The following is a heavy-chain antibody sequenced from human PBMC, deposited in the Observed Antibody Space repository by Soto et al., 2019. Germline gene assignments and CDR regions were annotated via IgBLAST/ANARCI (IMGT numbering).Heavy chain of an antibody. CDR2: RYYSGST. V-gene: IGHV4-31*03. D-gene: IGHD2-21*02. Sequence: QVQLQESGPGLGKPSQTLSLTCNVSGGSISSDTYYWTWIRHHPGKGLEWIGYRYYSGSTYYNPSLKSRITISADTSKNQFSLKLTSVTAADTAVEYCASLCRGGDCLWSFDLWCRGTLVTVSS. CDR1: GGSISSDTYY. J-gene: IGHJ2*01. CDR3: ASLCRGGDCLWSFDL.